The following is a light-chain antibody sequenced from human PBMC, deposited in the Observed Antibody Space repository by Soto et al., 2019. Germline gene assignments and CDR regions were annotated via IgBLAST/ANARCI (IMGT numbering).Light chain of an antibody. V-gene: IGKV3-11*01. CDR2: DAS. Sequence: VLTQSPAALSLSPGERATLSCRASQSVISYLALYQQKPGQAPRLLIYDASHRNTGIPARFSGSVSGTDFTPTISSLEPEDVAVYYCQQRSNWPPYTFGQGTKMEIK. CDR1: QSVISY. J-gene: IGKJ2*01. CDR3: QQRSNWPPYT.